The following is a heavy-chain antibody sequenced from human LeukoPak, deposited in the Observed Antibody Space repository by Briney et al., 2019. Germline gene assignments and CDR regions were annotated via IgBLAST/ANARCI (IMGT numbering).Heavy chain of an antibody. CDR1: GGLICSGSYY. D-gene: IGHD1-26*01. Sequence: SETLSLTCTVSGGLICSGSYYWSWIRQPAGKGLEWIGRMYNSGSTNYNPALRSRLTISVDTSKNQFSVKLSSVTAADTAVYYCARVGSGSYHDYWGQGTLVTVPS. CDR2: MYNSGST. CDR3: ARVGSGSYHDY. J-gene: IGHJ4*02. V-gene: IGHV4-61*02.